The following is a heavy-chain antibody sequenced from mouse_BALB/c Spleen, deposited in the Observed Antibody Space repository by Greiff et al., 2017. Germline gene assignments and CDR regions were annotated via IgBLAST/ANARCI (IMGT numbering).Heavy chain of an antibody. Sequence: EVHLVESGGGLVQPGGSLKLSCAASGFTFSSYTMSWVRQTPEKRLEWVAYISNGGGSTYYPDTVKGRFTISRDNAKNTLYLQMSSLKSEDTAMYYCARREVHYYAMDYWGQGTSVTVSS. V-gene: IGHV5-12-2*01. J-gene: IGHJ4*01. CDR3: ARREVHYYAMDY. D-gene: IGHD2-14*01. CDR1: GFTFSSYT. CDR2: ISNGGGST.